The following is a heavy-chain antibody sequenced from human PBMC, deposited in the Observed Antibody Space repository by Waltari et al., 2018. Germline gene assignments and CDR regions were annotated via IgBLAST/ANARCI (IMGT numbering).Heavy chain of an antibody. CDR2: IKQDGSEK. J-gene: IGHJ3*02. V-gene: IGHV3-7*01. D-gene: IGHD1-26*01. CDR3: AIEKEWELGAFDI. Sequence: EVQLVESGGGLVQPGGSLRLSCAASGFTFSRYWMSWVRTAPGKGLEWVANIKQDGSEKYYVDSVKGRFTISRDNAKNSLYLQMNSLRAEDTAVYYCAIEKEWELGAFDIWGQGTMVTVSS. CDR1: GFTFSRYW.